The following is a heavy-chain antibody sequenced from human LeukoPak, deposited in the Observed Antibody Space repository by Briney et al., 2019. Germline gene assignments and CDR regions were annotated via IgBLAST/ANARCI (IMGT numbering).Heavy chain of an antibody. CDR2: VSGSGDNI. D-gene: IGHD5-12*01. J-gene: IGHJ4*02. CDR1: GFTFSSYA. V-gene: IGHV3-23*01. CDR3: AKDRNIVPTSNDH. Sequence: GGSLRLSCAASGFTFSSYAMSWVRQAPGKGLEWVSAVSGSGDNIYYAESVKGRFTITRDNSKKTLYLQMNNLRVEDTAFYYCAKDRNIVPTSNDHWGQGTLVTVSS.